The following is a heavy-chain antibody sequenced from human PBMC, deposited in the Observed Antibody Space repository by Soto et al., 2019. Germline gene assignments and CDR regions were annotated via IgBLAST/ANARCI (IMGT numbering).Heavy chain of an antibody. CDR2: IIPIFGKA. V-gene: IGHV1-69*12. D-gene: IGHD6-19*01. CDR1: GGTFSSYA. CDR3: ARVGAVADTRELPLDY. J-gene: IGHJ4*02. Sequence: QVQLVQSGAEVKKPGSWVKVSCKASGGTFSSYAISWVRQAPGQGLEWMGGIIPIFGKANYAQKFQGRVTITADESTSTAYMELSSLRSEDTAVYYCARVGAVADTRELPLDYWGQGTLVTVSS.